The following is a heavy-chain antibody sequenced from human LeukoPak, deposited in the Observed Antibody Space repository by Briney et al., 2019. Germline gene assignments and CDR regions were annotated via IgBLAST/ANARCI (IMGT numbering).Heavy chain of an antibody. CDR2: IYYSGRT. Sequence: AETLSLTCTVSGGSISSYYWSWIRQSPGKGLEWIGCIYYSGRTNYNPSLKSRVTISVDTSKNQFSLKLSSVTAADTAVYYCARHVEQWLTPFDYWGQGTLVTVSS. CDR1: GGSISSYY. CDR3: ARHVEQWLTPFDY. D-gene: IGHD6-19*01. V-gene: IGHV4-59*08. J-gene: IGHJ4*02.